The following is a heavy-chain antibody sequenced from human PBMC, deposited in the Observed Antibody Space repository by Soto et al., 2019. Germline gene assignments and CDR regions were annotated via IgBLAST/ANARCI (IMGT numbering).Heavy chain of an antibody. D-gene: IGHD3-3*01. CDR1: GGTFSNYG. Sequence: SVKVSCKACGGTFSNYGISWVRQAPGQGLEWMGGIIPISGTARYAQKFQGRVTITADKSTSTAYMEVNSLRSDDTAVYYCARDQFLPSLWSDPWGQATLVTVSS. CDR2: IIPISGTA. CDR3: ARDQFLPSLWSDP. J-gene: IGHJ5*02. V-gene: IGHV1-69*06.